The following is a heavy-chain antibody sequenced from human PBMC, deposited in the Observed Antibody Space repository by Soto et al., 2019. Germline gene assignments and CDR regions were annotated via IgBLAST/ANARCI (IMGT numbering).Heavy chain of an antibody. V-gene: IGHV3-74*01. CDR1: GFTFSDYW. Sequence: EVQLVESGGGLVQPGGSLRLSCAASGFTFSDYWMHWVRQVPGKGLEWVSRIKRDGGTANYADSVKGRFTISRDNAKNTLDLEMNTLRVEDTADYYCARGVNNYLYQDVWGKGTTVTVSS. J-gene: IGHJ6*03. CDR3: ARGVNNYLYQDV. CDR2: IKRDGGTA.